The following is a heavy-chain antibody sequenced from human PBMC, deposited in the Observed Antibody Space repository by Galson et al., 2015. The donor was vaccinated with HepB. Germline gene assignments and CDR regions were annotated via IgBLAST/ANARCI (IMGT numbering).Heavy chain of an antibody. CDR2: IIPILGIA. V-gene: IGHV1-69*02. D-gene: IGHD6-13*01. CDR1: GGTFSSYT. J-gene: IGHJ6*02. CDR3: GMFFAAAGTPSHYGMDV. Sequence: SVKVSCKASGGTFSSYTISWVRQAPGQGLEWMGRIIPILGIANYAQKFQGRVTITADKSTSTAYMELSSLRSEDTAVYYCGMFFAAAGTPSHYGMDVWGQGTTVTVSS.